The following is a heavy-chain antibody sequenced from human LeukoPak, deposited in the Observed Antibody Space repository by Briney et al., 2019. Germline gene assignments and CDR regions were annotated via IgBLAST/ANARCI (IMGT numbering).Heavy chain of an antibody. Sequence: GGSLRLSCAASGFTFNGFWMSWVRQAPGKGLEWVSAISGSGGSTYYADSVKGRFTISRDNSKNTLYLQMNSLRAEDTAVYYCAKSRTMVRGVITGYFDYWGQGTLVTVSS. D-gene: IGHD3-10*01. CDR3: AKSRTMVRGVITGYFDY. CDR2: ISGSGGST. CDR1: GFTFNGFW. J-gene: IGHJ4*02. V-gene: IGHV3-23*01.